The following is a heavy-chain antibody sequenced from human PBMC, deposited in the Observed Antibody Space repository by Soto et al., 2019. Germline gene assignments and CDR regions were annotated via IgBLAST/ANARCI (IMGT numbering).Heavy chain of an antibody. CDR3: ARGGGDQSFDY. D-gene: IGHD3-10*01. CDR2: IYYSGST. V-gene: IGHV4-31*03. J-gene: IGHJ4*02. CDR1: GGSISSGGYY. Sequence: SETLSLTCTVSGGSISSGGYYWSWIRQHPGQGLEGIGYIYYSGSTYYNPSLKSRVTISVDTSKNQFSLKLSSVTAADTAVYYCARGGGDQSFDYWGQGTLVTVSS.